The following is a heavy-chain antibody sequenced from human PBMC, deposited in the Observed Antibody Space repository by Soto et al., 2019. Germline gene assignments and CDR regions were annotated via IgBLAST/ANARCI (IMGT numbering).Heavy chain of an antibody. CDR2: IYYSGST. CDR1: GASISSCY. D-gene: IGHD2-2*03. CDR3: ARHQLGYCSSTSCYVYYYHYYGMDV. Sequence: SETLSLTCTVSGASISSCYWSWIRQPRGMGLEWIGYIYYSGSTNYNPSLKSRVTISVDTSKNQFSLKLGSVTAADTAVYYCARHQLGYCSSTSCYVYYYHYYGMDVWGQGTTVS. V-gene: IGHV4-59*01. J-gene: IGHJ6*02.